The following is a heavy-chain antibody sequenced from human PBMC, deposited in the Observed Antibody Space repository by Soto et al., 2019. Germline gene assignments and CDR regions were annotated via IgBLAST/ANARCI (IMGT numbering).Heavy chain of an antibody. V-gene: IGHV3-30*18. J-gene: IGHJ4*02. CDR3: AKGQWLPSYYFDY. D-gene: IGHD6-19*01. CDR2: ISYDGSNK. Sequence: GGSLRLSCAASGFTFSSYGMHWVRQAPGKGLEWVAVISYDGSNKYYVDSVKGRFTISRDNSKNTLYLQMNSLRAEDTAVYYCAKGQWLPSYYFDYWGQGTLVTVSS. CDR1: GFTFSSYG.